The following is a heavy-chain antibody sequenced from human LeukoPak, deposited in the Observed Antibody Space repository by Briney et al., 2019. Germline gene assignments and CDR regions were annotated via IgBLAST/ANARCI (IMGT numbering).Heavy chain of an antibody. V-gene: IGHV4-59*01. CDR1: GGCISSYY. D-gene: IGHD3-10*01. CDR2: IYYSGST. Sequence: SETLSLTCTVSGGCISSYYWSWIRQPPGKGLEWIGYIYYSGSTNYNPSLKSRVTISVDTSKNQFSLKLSSVTAADTAVYYCARDRRGYYYGSGTPNWYFDLWGRGTLVTVSS. CDR3: ARDRRGYYYGSGTPNWYFDL. J-gene: IGHJ2*01.